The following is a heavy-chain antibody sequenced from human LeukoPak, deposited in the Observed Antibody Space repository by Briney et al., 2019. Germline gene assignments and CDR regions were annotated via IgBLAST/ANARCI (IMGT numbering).Heavy chain of an antibody. CDR3: ARSTGPIDY. D-gene: IGHD1-1*01. V-gene: IGHV6-1*01. CDR1: GHSFSSNCTA. Sequence: SQTLSLTCAIAGHSFSSNCTAWNWIRQSPSRGLQSLGRTYYRSKWYTYYAVSVKSRISINRDTSKNQISLQLNSVTPEDTAVYYCARSTGPIDYWGQGTLVTVSS. J-gene: IGHJ4*02. CDR2: TYYRSKWYT.